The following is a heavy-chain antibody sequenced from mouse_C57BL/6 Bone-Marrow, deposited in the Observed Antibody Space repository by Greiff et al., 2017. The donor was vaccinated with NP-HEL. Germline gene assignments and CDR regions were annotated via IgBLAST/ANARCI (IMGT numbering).Heavy chain of an antibody. J-gene: IGHJ2*01. D-gene: IGHD1-1*01. Sequence: EVMLVESGGDLVKPGGSLKLSCAASGFTFSSYGMSWVRQTPDKRLEWVATISSGGSYTYYPDSVKGRFTISRDNAKNTLYLQMSSLKSEDTAMYYGAREGFITTVYCDYWGKGTTLTVSS. CDR1: GFTFSSYG. V-gene: IGHV5-6*01. CDR3: AREGFITTVYCDY. CDR2: ISSGGSYT.